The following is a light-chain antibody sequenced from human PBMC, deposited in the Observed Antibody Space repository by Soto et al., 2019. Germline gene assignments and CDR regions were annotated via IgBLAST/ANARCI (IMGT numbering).Light chain of an antibody. CDR1: TSDIANYNL. Sequence: QSALTQPASVSGSPGQSITISCTGTTSDIANYNLVSWYQQHPGKVPKLIIHEDNKRPSGISVRFSGSKSGNTASLTISALQAEDEADYYCCSSEGGPTLNVIFGGGTKLTVL. J-gene: IGLJ2*01. CDR2: EDN. V-gene: IGLV2-23*01. CDR3: CSSEGGPTLNVI.